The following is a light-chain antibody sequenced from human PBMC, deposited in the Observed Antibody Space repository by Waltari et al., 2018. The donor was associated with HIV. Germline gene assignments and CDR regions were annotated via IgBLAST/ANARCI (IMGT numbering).Light chain of an antibody. V-gene: IGLV3-25*03. J-gene: IGLJ2*01. CDR3: QSADNSGTYDVV. CDR1: ALSKQY. Sequence: SYDLTQPPSASVSPGQTARITCYGDALSKQYVNWYQQKPGQAPVLVISKDNERPSGIPSRFSGFSSGTTVTLTISGVQAEDEADYYCQSADNSGTYDVVFGGGTKLTVL. CDR2: KDN.